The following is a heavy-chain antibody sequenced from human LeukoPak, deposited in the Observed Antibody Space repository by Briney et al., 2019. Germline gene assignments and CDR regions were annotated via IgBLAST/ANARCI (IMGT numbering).Heavy chain of an antibody. V-gene: IGHV3-23*01. D-gene: IGHD3-10*01. CDR1: GFTFSSYA. J-gene: IGHJ3*02. CDR2: ISGSGGST. CDR3: AKMYYYGSGRNDAFDI. Sequence: GGSLRLSCAASGFTFSSYAMSWVRQAPGKGLEWVSAISGSGGSTYYADSVKGRFTISRDNSKNTLYLQMNSLRAEDTALYYCAKMYYYGSGRNDAFDIWGQGTMVTVSS.